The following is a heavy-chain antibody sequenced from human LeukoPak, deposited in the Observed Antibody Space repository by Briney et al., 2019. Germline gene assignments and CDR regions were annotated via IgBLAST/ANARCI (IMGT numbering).Heavy chain of an antibody. CDR2: ISAYNGNT. D-gene: IGHD3-3*01. V-gene: IGHV1-18*01. J-gene: IGHJ6*02. CDR1: GGTFSSYG. Sequence: ASVKVSCKASGGTFSSYGISWVRQAPGQGLEWMGWISAYNGNTNYAQKLQGRVTMTTDTSTSTAYMELRSLRSDDTAVYYCAREVGYDFWSGYVYYYYGMDVWGQGTTVTVSS. CDR3: AREVGYDFWSGYVYYYYGMDV.